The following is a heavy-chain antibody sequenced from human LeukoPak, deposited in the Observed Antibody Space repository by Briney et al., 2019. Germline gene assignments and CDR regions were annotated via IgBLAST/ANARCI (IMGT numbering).Heavy chain of an antibody. CDR1: GYTFTGYY. CDR3: ARDPGSCPGGSCYAHYHYMDV. Sequence: GASVKVSCKASGYTFTGYYMHWVRQAPGQGLEWMGWINPNSGGTNYAQKFQGRVTLTRDTSISTAYMELSSLRFDDTAVYYCARDPGSCPGGSCYAHYHYMDVWGKGTTVTVSS. D-gene: IGHD2-15*01. CDR2: INPNSGGT. J-gene: IGHJ6*03. V-gene: IGHV1-2*02.